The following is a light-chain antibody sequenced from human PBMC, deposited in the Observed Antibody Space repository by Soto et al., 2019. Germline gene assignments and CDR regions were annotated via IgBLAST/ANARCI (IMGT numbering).Light chain of an antibody. Sequence: EVVMTQSPATVSVSPGERATLSCRASQSVSSNLAWYQQKPGQAPRLLIYGASTRATGTPARFSGSGSGTEFTLTISSLQSEHFAVYYCQQYNSWPPYTFGQGTKLEIK. CDR2: GAS. J-gene: IGKJ2*01. V-gene: IGKV3-15*01. CDR1: QSVSSN. CDR3: QQYNSWPPYT.